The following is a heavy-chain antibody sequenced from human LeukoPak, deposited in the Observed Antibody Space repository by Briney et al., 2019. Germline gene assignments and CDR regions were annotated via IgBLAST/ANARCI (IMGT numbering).Heavy chain of an antibody. CDR3: ARDRYCSGGSCSNYYYGMDV. J-gene: IGHJ6*02. CDR2: INPNSGGT. CDR1: GYTFTGYY. D-gene: IGHD2-15*01. Sequence: ASVKVSCKASGYTFTGYYMHWVRQAPGQGLEWMGWINPNSGGTNYAQKFQGRVTMTRDTSISTAYMELRSLRSDDTAVYYCARDRYCSGGSCSNYYYGMDVWGQGTTVTVSS. V-gene: IGHV1-2*02.